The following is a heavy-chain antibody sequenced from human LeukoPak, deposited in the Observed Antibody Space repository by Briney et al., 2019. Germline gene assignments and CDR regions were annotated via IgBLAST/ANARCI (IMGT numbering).Heavy chain of an antibody. V-gene: IGHV3-7*01. CDR2: IKQDGEET. Sequence: GGSLRLSCAASGFIFSNFWMSWVRQAPGKGPEWVANIKQDGEETXYLDSVKGRFTISRDNAVNSVYLQMNDLRAEDTGVYYXATKXXSXSGWSYWGQGTLVTVSS. CDR3: ATKXXSXSGWSY. D-gene: IGHD6-19*01. CDR1: GFIFSNFW. J-gene: IGHJ4*02.